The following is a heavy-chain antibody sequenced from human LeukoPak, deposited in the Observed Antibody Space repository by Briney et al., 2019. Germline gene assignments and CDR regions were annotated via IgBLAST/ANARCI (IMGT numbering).Heavy chain of an antibody. D-gene: IGHD2-15*01. CDR1: GGSISSYY. CDR3: ARYCSGGSCYYNTYYGMDV. J-gene: IGHJ6*02. CDR2: IYYSGST. V-gene: IGHV4-59*08. Sequence: SETLSLTCTVSGGSISSYYWSWIRQPPGKGLEWIGYIYYSGSTNYNPSLKSRVTISVDTSKNQFSLKLSSVTAADTAVYYCARYCSGGSCYYNTYYGMDVWSQGTTVTVSS.